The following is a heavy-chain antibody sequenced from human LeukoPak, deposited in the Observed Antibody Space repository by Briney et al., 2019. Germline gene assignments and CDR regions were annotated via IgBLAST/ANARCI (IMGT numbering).Heavy chain of an antibody. V-gene: IGHV3-21*01. D-gene: IGHD3-9*01. J-gene: IGHJ4*02. CDR2: ISSSSSYI. CDR3: ARRLLTGYYEF. CDR1: GFTFSSYS. Sequence: GGSLRLSCATSGFTFSSYSMNWVRQAPGKGLEWVSSISSSSSYIYYADSVKGRFTISRDNAKNSLYLQMNSPRAEDTAVYYCARRLLTGYYEFWGQGTLVTVSS.